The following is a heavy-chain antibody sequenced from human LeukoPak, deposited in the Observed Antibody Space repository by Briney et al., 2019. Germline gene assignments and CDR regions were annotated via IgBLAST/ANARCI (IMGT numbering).Heavy chain of an antibody. D-gene: IGHD3-22*01. V-gene: IGHV4-38-2*02. Sequence: SETLSLTCTVSGYSIRNGYNWGWIRLSPGKGLEWLGSIYQSGSTYDNPSLKSRVTLSIDTSKNQFSLKLSSVTAADTAVYYCARLDSSGYYATLDYWGQGTLVTVSS. CDR2: IYQSGST. CDR3: ARLDSSGYYATLDY. CDR1: GYSIRNGYN. J-gene: IGHJ4*02.